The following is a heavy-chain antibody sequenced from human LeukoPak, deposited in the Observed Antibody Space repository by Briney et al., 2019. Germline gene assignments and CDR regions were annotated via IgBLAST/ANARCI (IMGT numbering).Heavy chain of an antibody. D-gene: IGHD4-17*01. J-gene: IGHJ4*02. CDR1: GGSISSYY. Sequence: KPSETLSLTCTVSGGSISSYYWSCVRQPPGKGLEWIGYLYDGGSTHYNPSLKSRVIISVDTSKNQFSLNLNSVTAADTAVYFCARHSWVNGYFDFWGQGTLVTVSS. V-gene: IGHV4-59*08. CDR3: ARHSWVNGYFDF. CDR2: LYDGGST.